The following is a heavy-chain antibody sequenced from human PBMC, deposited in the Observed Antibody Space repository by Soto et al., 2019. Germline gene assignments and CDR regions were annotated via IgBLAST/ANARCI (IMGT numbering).Heavy chain of an antibody. J-gene: IGHJ6*02. V-gene: IGHV1-2*04. CDR1: GYTFTGYY. CDR2: INPNSGGT. D-gene: IGHD6-19*01. Sequence: ASVKVSCKASGYTFTGYYMHWVRQAPGQGLEWMGWINPNSGGTNYAQKFQGWVTMTRDTSISTAYMELSRLRSDDTAVYYCERGGSAVAGNHNRGYYYGMDVWGQGTTVTVSS. CDR3: ERGGSAVAGNHNRGYYYGMDV.